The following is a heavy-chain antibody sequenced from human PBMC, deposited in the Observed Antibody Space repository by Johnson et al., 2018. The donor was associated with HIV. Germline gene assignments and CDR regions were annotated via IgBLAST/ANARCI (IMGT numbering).Heavy chain of an antibody. CDR3: ARDVAATMIVVGGAYDAFDI. J-gene: IGHJ3*02. Sequence: QLVESGGGLVQPGRSLRLSCAASGFTFDDYAMHWVRQAPGKGLEWVSGISWNSGSTYYADSVKGRFPISRDNSKNTLYLQMNSLRAEDTAVYYCARDVAATMIVVGGAYDAFDIWGQGTMVTVSS. D-gene: IGHD3-22*01. CDR1: GFTFDDYA. CDR2: ISWNSGST. V-gene: IGHV3-9*01.